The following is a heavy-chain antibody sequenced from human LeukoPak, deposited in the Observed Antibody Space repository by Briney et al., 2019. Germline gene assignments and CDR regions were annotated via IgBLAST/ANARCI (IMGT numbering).Heavy chain of an antibody. D-gene: IGHD2-2*01. V-gene: IGHV5-51*01. CDR1: GYSFTSYW. J-gene: IGHJ4*02. CDR2: IYPGDSDT. Sequence: GESLKISCKGSGYSFTSYWIGWVRQIPGKGLEWMGIIYPGDSDTRYSPSFQGQVTISADKSISTAYLQWSGLKASDTAMYYCARLKPPYCSSTSCYAGPFDYWGQGTLVTVSS. CDR3: ARLKPPYCSSTSCYAGPFDY.